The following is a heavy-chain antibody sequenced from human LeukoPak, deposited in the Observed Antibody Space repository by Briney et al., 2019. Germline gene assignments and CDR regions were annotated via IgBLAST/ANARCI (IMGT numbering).Heavy chain of an antibody. V-gene: IGHV1-18*01. CDR3: ARDVGLGN. J-gene: IGHJ4*02. D-gene: IGHD7-27*01. Sequence: GASVKVSCKASGYTFTSYGISWVRQAPGQGLEWMGWISAYNGNTNYAQKFQGRVTITADKSTSTAYMELSSLRSEDTAVYYCARDVGLGNWGQGTLVTVSS. CDR1: GYTFTSYG. CDR2: ISAYNGNT.